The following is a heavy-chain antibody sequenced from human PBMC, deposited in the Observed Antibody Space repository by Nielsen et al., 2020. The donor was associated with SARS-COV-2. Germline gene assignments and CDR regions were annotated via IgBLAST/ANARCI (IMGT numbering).Heavy chain of an antibody. CDR2: IHSDPSNT. CDR3: AKVRSWRLDAFDS. CDR1: GFTVSSNY. V-gene: IGHV3-23*03. J-gene: IGHJ4*02. Sequence: GESLKISCAASGFTVSSNYMSWVRQAPGKGLEWVSVIHSDPSNTYYVDSVKGRFTISRDNSKKTLFLQMDSLRVEDTAVYYCAKVRSWRLDAFDSWGQGTLVTVSS. D-gene: IGHD6-13*01.